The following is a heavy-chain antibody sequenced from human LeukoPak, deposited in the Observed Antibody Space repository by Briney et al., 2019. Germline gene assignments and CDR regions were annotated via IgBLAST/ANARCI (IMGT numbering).Heavy chain of an antibody. CDR3: AKLGGYGDYSAPKDY. J-gene: IGHJ4*02. CDR1: GGSLSSSNW. D-gene: IGHD4-17*01. CDR2: IYHSGST. Sequence: SGTLSLTCAVSGGSLSSSNWWSWVRQPPGKGLEWIGEIYHSGSTNYNPSLKSRVTISVDKSKNQFSLKLSSVTAADTAVYYCAKLGGYGDYSAPKDYWGQGTLVTVSS. V-gene: IGHV4-4*02.